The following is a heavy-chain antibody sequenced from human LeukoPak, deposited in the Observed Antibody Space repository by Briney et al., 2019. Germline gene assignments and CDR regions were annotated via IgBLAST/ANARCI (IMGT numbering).Heavy chain of an antibody. Sequence: PSETLSLTCTVSGGSISSYYWSWIRQPPGKGLEWIGYIFYSGTTNYNPSLKSRATISVDTSRNQFSLNLSSVTAADTAVYYCARARYYYGSGSYYNVGPPANFDYWGQGTLVTVSS. CDR1: GGSISSYY. J-gene: IGHJ4*02. V-gene: IGHV4-59*12. CDR3: ARARYYYGSGSYYNVGPPANFDY. CDR2: IFYSGTT. D-gene: IGHD3-10*01.